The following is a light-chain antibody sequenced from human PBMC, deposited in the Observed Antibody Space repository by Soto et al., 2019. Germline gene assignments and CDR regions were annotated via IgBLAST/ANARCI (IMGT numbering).Light chain of an antibody. CDR2: EGS. CDR3: CSYAGSVV. Sequence: QSALTQPRSVSGSPGQSVTISCTGTSSDVGRYNYVSWYQQHPGKAPKLMIYEGSKRPSGVSNRFSGSKSGNTASLTISGLQAEDEADYYCCSYAGSVVFGGGTKLTVL. CDR1: SSDVGRYNY. V-gene: IGLV2-11*01. J-gene: IGLJ2*01.